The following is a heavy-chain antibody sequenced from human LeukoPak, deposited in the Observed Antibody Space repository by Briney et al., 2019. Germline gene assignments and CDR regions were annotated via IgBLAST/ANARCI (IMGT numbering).Heavy chain of an antibody. CDR2: INLNSGGT. J-gene: IGHJ5*02. CDR3: ARSSGGSGRWGDNWFDP. Sequence: ASVKVSCKASGYTFTASYMHWVRQAPGQGLEWVGWINLNSGGTNYAQKFQGRVTMTRDTSISTGYMEVTSLRSDDTAVYYCARSSGGSGRWGDNWFDPWGQGTLVIVSS. D-gene: IGHD3-10*01. CDR1: GYTFTASY. V-gene: IGHV1-2*02.